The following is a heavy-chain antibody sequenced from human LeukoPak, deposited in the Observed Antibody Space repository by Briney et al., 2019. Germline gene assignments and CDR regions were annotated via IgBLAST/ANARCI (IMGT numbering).Heavy chain of an antibody. Sequence: GGSLRLSCAASGFTFSSYAMSWVRQAPGKGLEWVSAISGSGGSTYYADSVKGRFTNSRDNSKNTLYLQMDSLRAEDTAVYYCARAPQYYDSSGCFDYWGQGTLVTVSS. J-gene: IGHJ4*02. CDR2: ISGSGGST. D-gene: IGHD3-22*01. CDR1: GFTFSSYA. V-gene: IGHV3-23*01. CDR3: ARAPQYYDSSGCFDY.